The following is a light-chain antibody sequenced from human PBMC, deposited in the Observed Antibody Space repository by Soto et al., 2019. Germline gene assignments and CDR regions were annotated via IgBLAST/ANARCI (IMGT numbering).Light chain of an antibody. CDR1: QSVSNNY. CDR2: GAS. J-gene: IGKJ2*01. Sequence: EIVLTQSPGTLSLSPGERATLSCRASQSVSNNYLAWYQQKFGQAPRLLIYGASSRATGIPDRFTGSGSGTDFTLAISSLEPEDFAVYYCQQYGSSPRTFGQGTKLEI. V-gene: IGKV3-20*01. CDR3: QQYGSSPRT.